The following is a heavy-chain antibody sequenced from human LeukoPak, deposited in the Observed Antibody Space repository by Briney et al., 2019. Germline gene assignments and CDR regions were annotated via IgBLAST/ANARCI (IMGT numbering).Heavy chain of an antibody. D-gene: IGHD1/OR15-1a*01. Sequence: SETLSLTCTVSGYSISSGYYWGWIRQPPVKGLEWIGSIYYSGSTYYNPSLKSRVTISVDTSKNQFSLKLSSVTAADTAVYYCARRANNDYYYMDVWGKGTTVTVSS. CDR1: GYSISSGYY. V-gene: IGHV4-38-2*02. CDR3: ARRANNDYYYMDV. CDR2: IYYSGST. J-gene: IGHJ6*03.